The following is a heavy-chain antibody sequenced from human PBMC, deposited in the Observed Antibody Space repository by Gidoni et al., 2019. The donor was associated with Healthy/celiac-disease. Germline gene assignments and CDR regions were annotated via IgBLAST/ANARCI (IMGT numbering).Heavy chain of an antibody. D-gene: IGHD2-15*01. Sequence: QLQLQESGPGLVKPSETLSLTCTVSGGSISSSSYYWGWIRQPPGKGLEWTGSIYYSGSTYYNPSLKSRVTISVDTSKNQFSLKLSSVTAADTAVYYCASYYLRIFGLMDVWGQGTTVTVSS. CDR2: IYYSGST. J-gene: IGHJ6*02. CDR1: GGSISSSSYY. CDR3: ASYYLRIFGLMDV. V-gene: IGHV4-39*01.